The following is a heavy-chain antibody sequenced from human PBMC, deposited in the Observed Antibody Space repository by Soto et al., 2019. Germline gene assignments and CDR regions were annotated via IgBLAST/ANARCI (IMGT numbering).Heavy chain of an antibody. V-gene: IGHV3-33*01. CDR1: GFTFNNYG. CDR3: ARRQISPPSRGAASARGGMDA. D-gene: IGHD6-13*01. Sequence: PGGSLRLSCAASGFTFNNYGMHWVRQAPGKGLEWVAVIWNDGNGYYYANSVKGRFTISRDNSKNTLYLQMSSLRVEDTAVYYCARRQISPPSRGAASARGGMDAWRTRSTVT. CDR2: IWNDGNGY. J-gene: IGHJ6*04.